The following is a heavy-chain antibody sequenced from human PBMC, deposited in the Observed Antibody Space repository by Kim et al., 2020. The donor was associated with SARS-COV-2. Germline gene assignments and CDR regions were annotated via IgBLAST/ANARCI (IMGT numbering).Heavy chain of an antibody. Sequence: YAQKFQGRVTMTRDTSTSTVYMELSSLRSEDTAVYYCASGLGGVYYCDYWGQGTLVTVSS. D-gene: IGHD3-10*01. J-gene: IGHJ4*02. V-gene: IGHV1-46*01. CDR3: ASGLGGVYYCDY.